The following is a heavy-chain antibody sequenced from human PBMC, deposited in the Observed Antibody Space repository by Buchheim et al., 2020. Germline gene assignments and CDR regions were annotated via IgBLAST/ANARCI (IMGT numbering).Heavy chain of an antibody. CDR2: VSYDGSNA. D-gene: IGHD1-26*01. CDR1: GFISTNYG. J-gene: IGHJ3*02. V-gene: IGHV3-30*18. Sequence: QVQLVESGGGVVQPGRSLRLSCVASGFISTNYGIHWVRQTPGKGLEWVAVVSYDGSNAYYADSVQGRFTVSRDNSKNTLFLEMNSLRVEDTAVYYCTNDPPYSGFAFAMWGQGT. CDR3: TNDPPYSGFAFAM.